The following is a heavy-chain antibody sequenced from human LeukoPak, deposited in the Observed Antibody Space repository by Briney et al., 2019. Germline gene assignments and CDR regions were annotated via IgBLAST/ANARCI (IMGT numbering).Heavy chain of an antibody. CDR3: ARGFSGWYTHNWFDP. V-gene: IGHV4-34*01. CDR2: INHSGST. Sequence: SETLSLTCAVYGGSFSGYYWSWIRQPPGKGLEWIGEINHSGSTNYNPSLKSRVTISVDTSKNQFSLKLSSATAADTAVYYCARGFSGWYTHNWFDPWGQGTLVTVSS. CDR1: GGSFSGYY. J-gene: IGHJ5*02. D-gene: IGHD6-19*01.